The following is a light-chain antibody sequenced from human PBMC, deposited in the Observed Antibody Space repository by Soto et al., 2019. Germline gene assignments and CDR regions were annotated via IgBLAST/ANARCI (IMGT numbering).Light chain of an antibody. J-gene: IGKJ2*01. CDR1: QSVSSSY. Sequence: EIVLTQSPGTLSLSPGERATLSCRASQSVSSSYLAWYQQKPGQAPRLLIYGASSMATGIPDRFSGSGSGTDFTLTISRLEPEDFAVYYCQQYEKTLYTFGQGTKLEIK. V-gene: IGKV3-20*01. CDR3: QQYEKTLYT. CDR2: GAS.